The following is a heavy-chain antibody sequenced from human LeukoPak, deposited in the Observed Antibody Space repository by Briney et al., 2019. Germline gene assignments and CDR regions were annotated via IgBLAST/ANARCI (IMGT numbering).Heavy chain of an antibody. D-gene: IGHD3-10*01. Sequence: SETLSLTCSVSGGSISSSHYYWGWIRQPPGKGLEWIGTIYYSGTTYYNPSLESRVTISEDTSKNQFSLTLRSVTAADTAVYYCARQTSDYYYYYIDVWGKGTTVTVTS. CDR1: GGSISSSHYY. V-gene: IGHV4-39*01. CDR3: ARQTSDYYYYYIDV. J-gene: IGHJ6*03. CDR2: IYYSGTT.